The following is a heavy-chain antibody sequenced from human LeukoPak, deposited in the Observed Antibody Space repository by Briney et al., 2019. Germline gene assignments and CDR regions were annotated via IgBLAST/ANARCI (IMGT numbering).Heavy chain of an antibody. Sequence: GASVKVSFKASGYTFTSYGISWVRQAPGQGLEWMGWISAYNGNTNYAQKLQGRVTMTTDTSTCTAYMELRSLRSDDTAVYYCARDRDCSSTSCYRWFDPWGQGTLVTVSS. CDR2: ISAYNGNT. V-gene: IGHV1-18*01. D-gene: IGHD2-2*01. CDR1: GYTFTSYG. J-gene: IGHJ5*02. CDR3: ARDRDCSSTSCYRWFDP.